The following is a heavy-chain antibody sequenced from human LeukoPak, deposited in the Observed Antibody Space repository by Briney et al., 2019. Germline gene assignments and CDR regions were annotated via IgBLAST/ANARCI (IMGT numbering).Heavy chain of an antibody. CDR1: GFTFSDYW. D-gene: IGHD4-17*01. CDR3: AKGLTTVTSPFDY. V-gene: IGHV3-23*01. Sequence: GGSLRLSCAASGFTFSDYWMTWVRQAPGKGLQWVSVISGSGGSTYYTDSVKGRFTISRDNSKNTLYLQMNSLRAEDTAVYYCAKGLTTVTSPFDYWGQGTLVTVSS. CDR2: ISGSGGST. J-gene: IGHJ4*02.